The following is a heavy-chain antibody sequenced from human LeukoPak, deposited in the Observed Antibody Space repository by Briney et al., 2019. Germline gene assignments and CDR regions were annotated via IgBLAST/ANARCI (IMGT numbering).Heavy chain of an antibody. Sequence: GGSLRLSCAASGFTFSSYAMHWVRQAPGKGLEYVSAISSNGGSTYYANSVKGRFTISRDNSKNTLYLQMGSLRAEVMAVYYCARDQRGSYFYAFDIWGQGTMVTVSS. D-gene: IGHD1-26*01. CDR1: GFTFSSYA. J-gene: IGHJ3*02. CDR2: ISSNGGST. V-gene: IGHV3-64*01. CDR3: ARDQRGSYFYAFDI.